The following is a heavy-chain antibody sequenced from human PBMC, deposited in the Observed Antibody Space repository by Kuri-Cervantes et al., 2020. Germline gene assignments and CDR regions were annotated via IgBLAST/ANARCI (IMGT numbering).Heavy chain of an antibody. V-gene: IGHV1-58*01. D-gene: IGHD1-7*01. Sequence: SGKVSCKASGFSFPSSAVQWVRQARGQRLEWIGWIVVGSGKTNYAQKFQGRVTFTRDMSTSTAYMELSSLRSEDTAVYYCAADKGYLGTNYFDYWGQGTLVTVSS. CDR3: AADKGYLGTNYFDY. J-gene: IGHJ4*02. CDR2: IVVGSGKT. CDR1: GFSFPSSA.